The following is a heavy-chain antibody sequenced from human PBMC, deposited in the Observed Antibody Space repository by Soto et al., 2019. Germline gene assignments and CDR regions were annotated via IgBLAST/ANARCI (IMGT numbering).Heavy chain of an antibody. CDR3: ARGPHHHLVTLSYYYGLDV. V-gene: IGHV4-61*01. J-gene: IGHJ6*02. Sequence: SETLSLTCAVSGGSLSSGNYYWSWIRLPPGKGLEWIGYIYYSGSTNYNSSLKSRVTISIDTSKNQFSLDLSSVTAADTAVYYCARGPHHHLVTLSYYYGLDVWGQGTTVTVSS. CDR1: GGSLSSGNYY. CDR2: IYYSGST. D-gene: IGHD3-9*01.